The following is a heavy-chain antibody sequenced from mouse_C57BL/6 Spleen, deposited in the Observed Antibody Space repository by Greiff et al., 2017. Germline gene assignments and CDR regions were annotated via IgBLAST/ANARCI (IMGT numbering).Heavy chain of an antibody. CDR1: GFTFSDYY. Sequence: DVQLVESEGGLVQPGSSMKLSCTASGFTFSDYYMAWVRQVPEKGLEWVANINYDGSSTYYLDSLKSRFIISRDNAKNILYLQMRSLKSEDTATYYSARAPYDGHLDYWGQGTTLTVSS. V-gene: IGHV5-16*01. CDR3: ARAPYDGHLDY. CDR2: INYDGSST. D-gene: IGHD2-3*01. J-gene: IGHJ2*01.